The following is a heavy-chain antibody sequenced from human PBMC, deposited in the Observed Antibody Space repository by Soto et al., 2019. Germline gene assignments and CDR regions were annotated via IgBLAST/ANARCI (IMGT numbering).Heavy chain of an antibody. D-gene: IGHD3-22*01. CDR3: AKLLGYYDSSGKLDY. CDR1: GGTFSSYA. J-gene: IGHJ4*02. V-gene: IGHV1-69*13. CDR2: IIPIFGTA. Sequence: GASVKVSCKASGGTFSSYAISWVRQAPGQGLEWMGGIIPIFGTANYAQKFQGRVTITADESTSTAYMELSSLRSEDTAVYYCAKLLGYYDSSGKLDYWGQGTLVTVSS.